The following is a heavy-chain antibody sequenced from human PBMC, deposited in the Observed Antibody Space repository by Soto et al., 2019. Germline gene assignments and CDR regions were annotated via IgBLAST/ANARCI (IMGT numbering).Heavy chain of an antibody. Sequence: GGSLRLSCAASGFSFSSYSMNWVRQAPGKGLEWVSSISSSSSYIYYAESVKGRFTISRDNARNSLYLQMNSLRAEDTAAYYCARVMYYYDSSGPGTFQHWGQGTLVTVSS. CDR1: GFSFSSYS. CDR3: ARVMYYYDSSGPGTFQH. D-gene: IGHD3-22*01. V-gene: IGHV3-21*01. CDR2: ISSSSSYI. J-gene: IGHJ1*01.